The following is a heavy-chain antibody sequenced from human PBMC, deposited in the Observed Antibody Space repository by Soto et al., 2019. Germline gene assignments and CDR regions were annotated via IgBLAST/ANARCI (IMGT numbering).Heavy chain of an antibody. V-gene: IGHV3-66*01. CDR3: ARDYVTSRGDWAYYGIDV. CDR2: IYYGGTT. J-gene: IGHJ6*02. D-gene: IGHD3-16*01. CDR1: GLTVSTNY. Sequence: EVQLVESGGGLVQPGGSLRISCAASGLTVSTNYMSWVRQAPGKGLEWVSIIYYGGTTYYADSVKGRFTISRDDSKNTLYLQMHGLRAEDTAVYYCARDYVTSRGDWAYYGIDVWGQGTTVTVSS.